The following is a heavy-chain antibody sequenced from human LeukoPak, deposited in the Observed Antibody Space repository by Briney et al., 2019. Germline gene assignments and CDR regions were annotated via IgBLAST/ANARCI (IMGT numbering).Heavy chain of an antibody. Sequence: PSETLSLTCTVTGGSLSSSSYYWGWIRKPPGTGLEWIGCIYYSGSPYYNPSLKSRVIISVDTSKNQYSLKLSSVTAADTAVYYCARHVGYCSGGSCYYYYYYMDVWGKGTTVTVSS. D-gene: IGHD2-15*01. J-gene: IGHJ6*03. V-gene: IGHV4-39*01. CDR2: IYYSGSP. CDR1: GGSLSSSSYY. CDR3: ARHVGYCSGGSCYYYYYYMDV.